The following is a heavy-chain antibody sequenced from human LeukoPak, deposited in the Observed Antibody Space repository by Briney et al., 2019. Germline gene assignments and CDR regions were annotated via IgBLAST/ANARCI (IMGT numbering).Heavy chain of an antibody. CDR3: ARVMGSGDYYYYGMDV. CDR2: IYTSGST. V-gene: IGHV4-4*07. Sequence: TSETLSLTCTVSGGSISSYYWSWIRQPAGKGLEWIGRIYTSGSTNYNPSLKSRATMSVDTSKNQFSLKLSSVTAADTAVYYCARVMGSGDYYYYGMDVWGQGTTVTVSS. J-gene: IGHJ6*02. D-gene: IGHD6-19*01. CDR1: GGSISSYY.